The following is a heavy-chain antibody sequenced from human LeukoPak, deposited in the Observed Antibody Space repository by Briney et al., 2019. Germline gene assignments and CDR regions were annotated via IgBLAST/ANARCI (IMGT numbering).Heavy chain of an antibody. V-gene: IGHV3-21*01. CDR2: ISSSSSYI. CDR1: GFTFSSYS. J-gene: IGHJ4*02. D-gene: IGHD1-20*01. Sequence: PGGSLRLSCAASGFTFSSYSMNWVRQAPGKGLEWVSSISSSSSYIYYADSVKGRFTISRDNAKNSLYLQMNSLRAEDTAVYYCARPYNWNGNEDYWGQGTLVTVSS. CDR3: ARPYNWNGNEDY.